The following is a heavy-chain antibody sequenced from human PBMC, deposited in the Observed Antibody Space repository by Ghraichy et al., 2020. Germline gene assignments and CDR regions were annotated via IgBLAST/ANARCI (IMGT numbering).Heavy chain of an antibody. CDR2: ISSSSSYI. CDR1: GFTFSSYS. V-gene: IGHV3-21*01. CDR3: ARDGKYGYCSSTSCYSYYYYGMDV. Sequence: LTCAASGFTFSSYSMNWVRQAPGKGLEWVSSISSSSSYIYYADSVKGRFTISRDNAKNSLYLQMNSLRAEDTAVYYCARDGKYGYCSSTSCYSYYYYGMDVWGQGTTVTVSS. J-gene: IGHJ6*02. D-gene: IGHD2-2*01.